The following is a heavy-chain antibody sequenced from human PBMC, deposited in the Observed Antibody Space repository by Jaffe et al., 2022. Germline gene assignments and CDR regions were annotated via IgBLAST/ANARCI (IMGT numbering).Heavy chain of an antibody. V-gene: IGHV4-38-2*02. Sequence: QVQLQESGPGLVKPSETLSLTCAVSGYSISSGYYWGWIRQPPGKGLEWIGSIYHSGSTYYNPSLKSRVTISVDTSKNQFSLKLSSVTAADTAVYYCARDPIAAAVKYYFDYWGQGTLVTVSS. J-gene: IGHJ4*02. CDR3: ARDPIAAAVKYYFDY. D-gene: IGHD6-13*01. CDR1: GYSISSGYY. CDR2: IYHSGST.